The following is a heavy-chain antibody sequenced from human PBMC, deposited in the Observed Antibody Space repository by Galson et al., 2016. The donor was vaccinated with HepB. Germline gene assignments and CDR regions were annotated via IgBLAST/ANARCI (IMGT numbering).Heavy chain of an antibody. CDR1: GGSIGSGGFY. Sequence: TLSLTCTVSGGSIGSGGFYWSWIRQHPGKGLEWIGYMYYSGSSYYNPSLKSRVTISVGTSENQFSLKLSSVTAADTAVYYCARGRSSPRLSWFFDYWGRGTLVTVSS. CDR2: MYYSGSS. V-gene: IGHV4-31*03. J-gene: IGHJ4*02. CDR3: ARGRSSPRLSWFFDY. D-gene: IGHD6-13*01.